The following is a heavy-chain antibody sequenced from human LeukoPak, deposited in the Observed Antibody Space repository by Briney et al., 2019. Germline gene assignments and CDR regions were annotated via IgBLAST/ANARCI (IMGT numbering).Heavy chain of an antibody. D-gene: IGHD5-18*01. CDR2: INHSGST. J-gene: IGHJ4*02. CDR3: ARGRIQLWRYGAVQDY. Sequence: PSETLSLTCAVYGGSFSGYYWSWLRQPPGKGLEWIGEINHSGSTNYNPSLKSRVTISVDTSKNQFSLKLSSVTAADTAVYYCARGRIQLWRYGAVQDYWGQGTLVTVSS. V-gene: IGHV4-34*01. CDR1: GGSFSGYY.